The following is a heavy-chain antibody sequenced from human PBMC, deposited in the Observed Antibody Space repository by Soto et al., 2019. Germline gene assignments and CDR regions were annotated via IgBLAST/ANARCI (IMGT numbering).Heavy chain of an antibody. Sequence: QVQLVQSGAEVKKPGSSVKVSCKASGGTFSSYAISWVRQAPGQGLEWMGGIIPIFGTANYAQKFQGRVTITADKSTSTAYMELSSLRSEDGAVYYCARNYDSSGYYYGYYYYGMDVWGQGTTVTVSS. CDR3: ARNYDSSGYYYGYYYYGMDV. CDR2: IIPIFGTA. D-gene: IGHD3-22*01. CDR1: GGTFSSYA. J-gene: IGHJ6*02. V-gene: IGHV1-69*06.